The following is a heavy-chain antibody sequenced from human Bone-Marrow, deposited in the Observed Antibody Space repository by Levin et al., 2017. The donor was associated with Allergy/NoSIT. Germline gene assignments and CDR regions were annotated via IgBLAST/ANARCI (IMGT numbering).Heavy chain of an antibody. CDR1: GFTFSSYS. D-gene: IGHD6-13*01. V-gene: IGHV3-21*01. CDR3: GRQYSSSWYSGYYYGLDV. J-gene: IGHJ6*02. CDR2: ISGSSNYI. Sequence: PGGSLRLSCAVSGFTFSSYSMTWVRQAPGKGLEWVSSISGSSNYIFYADSLKGRFTISRDNAKNSLYLQMNSLRAEDTAVYYCGRQYSSSWYSGYYYGLDVWGQGTTVTVSS.